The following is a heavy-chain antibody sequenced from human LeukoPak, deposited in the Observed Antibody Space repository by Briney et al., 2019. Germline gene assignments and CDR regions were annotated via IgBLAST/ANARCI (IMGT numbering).Heavy chain of an antibody. CDR2: ISGSGGST. CDR1: GFTFSSYA. D-gene: IGHD3-22*01. CDR3: AKDRSRYYYDSSGYAPGAFDI. J-gene: IGHJ3*02. Sequence: GGSLRLSCAASGFTFSSYAMSWVRQAPGKGLEWVSAISGSGGSTYYADSVKGRFTISSDNSKNTLYLQMNSLRAEDTAVYYCAKDRSRYYYDSSGYAPGAFDIWGQGTMVTVSS. V-gene: IGHV3-23*01.